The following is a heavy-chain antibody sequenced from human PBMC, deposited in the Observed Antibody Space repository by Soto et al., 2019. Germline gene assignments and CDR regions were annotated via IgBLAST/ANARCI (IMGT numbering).Heavy chain of an antibody. CDR1: GFTFSSYG. D-gene: IGHD5-12*01. CDR3: ARNRDGYDAGFDY. J-gene: IGHJ4*02. CDR2: IWYDGSNK. V-gene: IGHV3-33*01. Sequence: VGSLRLSCAASGFTFSSYGMHWVRQAPGKGLEWVAVIWYDGSNKYYADSVKGRFTISRDNSKNTLYLQMNSLRAEDTAVYYCARNRDGYDAGFDYWGQGTLVTVSS.